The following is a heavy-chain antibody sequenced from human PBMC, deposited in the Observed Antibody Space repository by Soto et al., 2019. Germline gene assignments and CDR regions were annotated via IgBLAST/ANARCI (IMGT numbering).Heavy chain of an antibody. CDR2: ISSSSSVI. J-gene: IGHJ4*02. Sequence: GGSLRLSCATSGFILSDCAMNWVRQAPGKGLEWVSYISSSSSVIDYADSVKGRFTVSRDNARNSLYLQMNSLRAEDTAVYYCARRTSAVAGWGTFDYWGQGTQVTVSS. CDR3: ARRTSAVAGWGTFDY. CDR1: GFILSDCA. D-gene: IGHD6-19*01. V-gene: IGHV3-48*01.